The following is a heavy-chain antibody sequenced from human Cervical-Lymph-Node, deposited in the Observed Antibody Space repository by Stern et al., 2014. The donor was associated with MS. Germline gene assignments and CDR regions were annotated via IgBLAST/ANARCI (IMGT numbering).Heavy chain of an antibody. Sequence: VQLVESGGNLVQPGGSLRLSCAPSGFTFSDYAMSWIRQAPGKGLEWISSISGRGGSTVYADYVKGRFTISRDNSKNTLDLQMNSLRAEDSALYYCTKGFTVTGTGYGVDVWGQGTTVTVSS. J-gene: IGHJ6*02. CDR2: ISGRGGST. CDR3: TKGFTVTGTGYGVDV. D-gene: IGHD6-19*01. CDR1: GFTFSDYA. V-gene: IGHV3-23*04.